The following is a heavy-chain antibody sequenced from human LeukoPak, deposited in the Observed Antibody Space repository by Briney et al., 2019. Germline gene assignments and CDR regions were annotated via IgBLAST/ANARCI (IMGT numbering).Heavy chain of an antibody. D-gene: IGHD3-10*01. CDR1: GYTFTDYY. CDR2: MNPNSGDT. CDR3: ARMHYYDSGGSNWFDP. Sequence: ASVKVSCKASGYTFTDYYIHWVRQATGQGLEWMGWMNPNSGDTGYAHKFQGRVTMTANTSINTAYMELSSLRSEDTAVYYCARMHYYDSGGSNWFDPWGQGTLVTVSS. V-gene: IGHV1-8*02. J-gene: IGHJ5*02.